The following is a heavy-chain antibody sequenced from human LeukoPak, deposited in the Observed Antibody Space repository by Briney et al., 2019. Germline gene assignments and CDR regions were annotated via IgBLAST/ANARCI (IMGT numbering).Heavy chain of an antibody. CDR2: ISVSGNT. CDR3: AKAPVTTCSGAYCYPFDY. Sequence: GGSLRLSCAASGFTFSSYEINWVRQAPGKGLEWVSAISVSGNTYHADSVKGRFTISRDSSKNTLYLQMNSLRAEDAAVYYCAKAPVTTCSGAYCYPFDYWGQGTLVTVSS. CDR1: GFTFSSYE. V-gene: IGHV3-23*01. J-gene: IGHJ4*02. D-gene: IGHD2-15*01.